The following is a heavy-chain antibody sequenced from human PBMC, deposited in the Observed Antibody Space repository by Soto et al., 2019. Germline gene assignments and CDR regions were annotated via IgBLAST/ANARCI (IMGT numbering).Heavy chain of an antibody. CDR1: GYTFTSYG. D-gene: IGHD2-2*02. CDR2: ISAYNGNT. Sequence: GASVKLSCKASGYTFTSYGISWVRQAPGQGLEWMGWISAYNGNTNYAQKLQGRVTMTTDTSTSTAYMELRSLRSDDTAVYYCARDHCSSTSCYTAVDYWGQGTLVTVSS. V-gene: IGHV1-18*04. CDR3: ARDHCSSTSCYTAVDY. J-gene: IGHJ4*02.